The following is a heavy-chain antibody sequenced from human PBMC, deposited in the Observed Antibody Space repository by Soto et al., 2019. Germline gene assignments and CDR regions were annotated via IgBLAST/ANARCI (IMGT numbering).Heavy chain of an antibody. CDR3: ARYSNDAFHFDF. CDR2: IYYSGST. Sequence: PSETLSLTCTVSGGSISSGDYYWSWIRQPPGKGLEWIGYIYYSGSTYYNPSLKSRVTISVDTSKNQFSLKLSSVTAADTAVYYCARYSNDAFHFDFWGQGTLVTVSS. V-gene: IGHV4-30-4*01. D-gene: IGHD2-15*01. J-gene: IGHJ4*02. CDR1: GGSISSGDYY.